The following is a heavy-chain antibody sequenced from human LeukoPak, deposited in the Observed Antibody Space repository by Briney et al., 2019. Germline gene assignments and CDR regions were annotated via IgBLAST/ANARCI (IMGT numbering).Heavy chain of an antibody. CDR2: IDEDGKTI. J-gene: IGHJ5*02. D-gene: IGHD3-3*01. Sequence: PGGSLRLSCAASGFTFSNFWMSWVRQAPGKGLEWVSRIDEDGKTIDYADSVKGRFTISRDNAKDTLYLQMSSLRDEDTAVYYCVSDLCGGDDQWGRGTLVTVSS. CDR3: VSDLCGGDDQ. CDR1: GFTFSNFW. V-gene: IGHV3-74*01.